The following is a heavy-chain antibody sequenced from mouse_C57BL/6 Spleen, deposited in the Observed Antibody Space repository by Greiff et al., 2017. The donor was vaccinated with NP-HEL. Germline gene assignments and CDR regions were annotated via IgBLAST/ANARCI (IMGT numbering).Heavy chain of an antibody. CDR2: IYPGSGST. Sequence: QVQLQQPGAELVKPGASVKMSCKASGYTFTSYWITWVKQRPGQGLEWIGDIYPGSGSTNYNEKFKSKATLTVDTSSSTAYMQLSSLTSEDSAVYYCASITTVVGYWYFDVWGTRTTVTVSS. V-gene: IGHV1-55*01. J-gene: IGHJ1*03. CDR1: GYTFTSYW. CDR3: ASITTVVGYWYFDV. D-gene: IGHD1-1*01.